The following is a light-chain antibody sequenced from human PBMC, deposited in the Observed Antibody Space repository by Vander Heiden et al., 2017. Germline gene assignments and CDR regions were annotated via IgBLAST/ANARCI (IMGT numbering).Light chain of an antibody. Sequence: DIQMTQSPPSLSASLGDRVTITCRASERIDHYLNWYRQKPGKGPELLIYAASNLQSWVPSRFSGSGSGTDFTLTIASLRPEDFATYYCQQSYGSPYTFGQGTKLE. V-gene: IGKV1-39*01. CDR1: ERIDHY. CDR2: AAS. CDR3: QQSYGSPYT. J-gene: IGKJ2*01.